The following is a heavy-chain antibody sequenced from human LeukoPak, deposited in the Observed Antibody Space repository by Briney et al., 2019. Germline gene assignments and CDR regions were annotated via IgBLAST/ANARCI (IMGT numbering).Heavy chain of an antibody. Sequence: QSGGSLRLSCVASGFTFSNYNMNWVRQAPGKGLEWVSFLSSSSSIIYYADSVKGHFTISRDNAKNSLYLQMNSLRAEDTAVYYCARVDNSGLSIDYWGRGTLVTVSS. J-gene: IGHJ4*02. CDR1: GFTFSNYN. CDR2: LSSSSSII. V-gene: IGHV3-48*04. D-gene: IGHD3-22*01. CDR3: ARVDNSGLSIDY.